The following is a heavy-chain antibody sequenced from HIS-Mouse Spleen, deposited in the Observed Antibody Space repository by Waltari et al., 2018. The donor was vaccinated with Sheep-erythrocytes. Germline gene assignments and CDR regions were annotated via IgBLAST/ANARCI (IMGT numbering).Heavy chain of an antibody. D-gene: IGHD2-2*01. CDR2: INPNSG. J-gene: IGHJ1*01. CDR3: ARGYCSSTSCYGYFQH. CDR1: GYTFTGYY. V-gene: IGHV1-2*02. Sequence: QVQLVQSGAEVKKPGASVKVSCKASGYTFTGYYMHWVRHAPGQGLEWMGWINPNSGDTSISTAYMELSRLRSDDTAVYYCARGYCSSTSCYGYFQHWGQGTLVTVSS.